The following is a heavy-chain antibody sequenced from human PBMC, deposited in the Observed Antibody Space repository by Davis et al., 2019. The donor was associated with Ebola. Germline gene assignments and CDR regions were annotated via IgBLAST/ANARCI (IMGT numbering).Heavy chain of an antibody. V-gene: IGHV1-69*06. CDR1: GGTFSSYA. CDR3: ARQGAGRRGHKKLESVWFDP. CDR2: IIPIFGTA. D-gene: IGHD1-1*01. J-gene: IGHJ5*02. Sequence: SVKVSCKASGGTFSSYAISWVRQAPGQGLEWMGGIIPIFGTANYAQKFQGRVTITADKSTSTAYMELSSLRSEDTAVYYCARQGAGRRGHKKLESVWFDPWGQGTLVTVSS.